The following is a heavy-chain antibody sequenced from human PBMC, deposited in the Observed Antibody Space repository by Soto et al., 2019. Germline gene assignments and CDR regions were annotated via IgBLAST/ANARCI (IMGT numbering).Heavy chain of an antibody. CDR2: IIPIFGTA. J-gene: IGHJ4*02. CDR1: GGTFSSYA. Sequence: SVKVSCKASGGTFSSYAISWVRQAPGQGLEWMGGIIPIFGTANYAQKFQGRVTITADESTSTAYMELSSLRSEDTAVYYCARSVHDYSNYFDYWGQGTLVTVSS. V-gene: IGHV1-69*13. CDR3: ARSVHDYSNYFDY. D-gene: IGHD4-4*01.